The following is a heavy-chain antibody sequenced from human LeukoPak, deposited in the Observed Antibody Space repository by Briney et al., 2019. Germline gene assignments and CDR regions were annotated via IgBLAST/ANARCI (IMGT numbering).Heavy chain of an antibody. Sequence: SETLSLTCTVSGGSISTYFWSWIRQPAGKGLEWIGRFYTSGSTNYNPSLKSRVTISVDTSKNQFSLKLSSVTAAGTAVYYCARDSGFGTFDYWGQGTLVTVSS. D-gene: IGHD3-10*01. J-gene: IGHJ4*02. V-gene: IGHV4-4*07. CDR1: GGSISTYF. CDR2: FYTSGST. CDR3: ARDSGFGTFDY.